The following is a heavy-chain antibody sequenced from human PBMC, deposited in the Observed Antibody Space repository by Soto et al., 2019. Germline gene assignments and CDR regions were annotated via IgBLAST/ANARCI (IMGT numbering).Heavy chain of an antibody. CDR1: GGSISTDSHY. CDR3: ARRGRLSAEYFHP. D-gene: IGHD3-16*01. Sequence: QLQLQESGPGLVKPSETLSLTCTVSGGSISTDSHYWGWIRQPPGKGLEWIGSIYYHGNTYYNPSLKTRVTISVDTSKNQFSLKLSSVTAADTAVYYCARRGRLSAEYFHPWGQGTLVTVSS. J-gene: IGHJ1*01. CDR2: IYYHGNT. V-gene: IGHV4-39*01.